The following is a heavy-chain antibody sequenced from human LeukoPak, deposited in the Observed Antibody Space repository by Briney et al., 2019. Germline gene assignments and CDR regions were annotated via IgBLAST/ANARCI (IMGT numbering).Heavy chain of an antibody. V-gene: IGHV3-7*01. J-gene: IGHJ3*02. Sequence: PGGSLRLSCAASGFSFNFFWMSWVRQAPGKGLEWVANIKEDGTEKHYVASVKGRFTISRDNGKKTLYLEMNSLRGEDTAVYYCARDSDRCRGCAFDIWGQGTMVTVSS. CDR3: ARDSDRCRGCAFDI. CDR1: GFSFNFFW. CDR2: IKEDGTEK. D-gene: IGHD1-26*01.